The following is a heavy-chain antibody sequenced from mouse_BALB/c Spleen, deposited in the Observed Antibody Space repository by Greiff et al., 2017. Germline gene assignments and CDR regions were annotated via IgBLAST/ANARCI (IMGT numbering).Heavy chain of an antibody. D-gene: IGHD2-4*01. J-gene: IGHJ2*01. CDR3: AIMITTYFDY. V-gene: IGHV5-6*01. CDR2: ISSGGSYT. Sequence: EVKVVESGGDLVKPGGSLKLSCAASGFTFSSYGMSWVRQTPDKRLEWVATISSGGSYTYYPDSVKGRFTISRDNAKNTLYLQMSSLKSEDTAMYYCAIMITTYFDYWGQGTTLTVSS. CDR1: GFTFSSYG.